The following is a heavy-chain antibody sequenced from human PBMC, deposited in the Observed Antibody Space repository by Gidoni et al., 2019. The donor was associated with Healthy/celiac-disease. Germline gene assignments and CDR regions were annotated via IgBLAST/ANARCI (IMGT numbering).Heavy chain of an antibody. CDR3: AHSGYAFGEGANGDYKEFFDY. D-gene: IGHD4-17*01. V-gene: IGHV2-5*01. CDR2: IYWNDDK. Sequence: QITLKESGPTLVKPTQTLTLTCTFSGFSLSTSGVGVGWIRQPPGKALEWLALIYWNDDKRYSPSLKSRLTITKDTSKNQVVLTMTNMDPVDTATYYCAHSGYAFGEGANGDYKEFFDYWGQGTLVTVSS. CDR1: GFSLSTSGVG. J-gene: IGHJ4*02.